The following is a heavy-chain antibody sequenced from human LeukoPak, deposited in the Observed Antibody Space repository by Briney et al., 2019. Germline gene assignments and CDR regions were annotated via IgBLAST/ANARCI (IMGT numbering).Heavy chain of an antibody. Sequence: GASVKVSCKASGGTFSSYAISWVRQAPGQGLEWMGWISAYNGNTNYAQKLQGRVTMTTDTSTSTAYMELRSLRSDDTAVYYCARGGLRYFDWLFHQVDYWGQGTLVTVSS. CDR2: ISAYNGNT. J-gene: IGHJ4*02. D-gene: IGHD3-9*01. V-gene: IGHV1-18*01. CDR1: GGTFSSYA. CDR3: ARGGLRYFDWLFHQVDY.